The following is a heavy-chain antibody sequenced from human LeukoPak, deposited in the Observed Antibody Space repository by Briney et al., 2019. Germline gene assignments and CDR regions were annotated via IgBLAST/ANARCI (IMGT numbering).Heavy chain of an antibody. CDR2: IYYSGST. Sequence: PSETLSLTCTVSGVSISSSSYYWGWLRQPPGKGLEWIGSIYYSGSTYYNPSLKSRVTISVDTSKNQFSLKLSSVTAADTAVYYCARQDVLLGFLEWLQNWFDPWGQGTLVTVSS. D-gene: IGHD3-3*02. J-gene: IGHJ5*02. CDR3: ARQDVLLGFLEWLQNWFDP. CDR1: GVSISSSSYY. V-gene: IGHV4-39*01.